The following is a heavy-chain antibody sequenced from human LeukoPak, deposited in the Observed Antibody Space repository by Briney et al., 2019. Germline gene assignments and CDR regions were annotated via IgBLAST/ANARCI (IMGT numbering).Heavy chain of an antibody. CDR2: IYYSGST. CDR1: GGSISSGDYY. V-gene: IGHV4-30-4*08. Sequence: PSETLSLTCTVSGGSISSGDYYWSWIRQPPGKGLEWIGYIYYSGSTYYNPSLKSRVTISVDTSKNQFSLKLSSVTAADTAVYYWAREGTGYCSSTSYCYWFDPWGQGTLVTVSS. D-gene: IGHD2-2*01. CDR3: AREGTGYCSSTSYCYWFDP. J-gene: IGHJ5*02.